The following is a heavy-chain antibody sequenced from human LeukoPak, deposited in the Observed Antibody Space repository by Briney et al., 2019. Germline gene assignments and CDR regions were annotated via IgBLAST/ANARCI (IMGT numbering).Heavy chain of an antibody. J-gene: IGHJ4*02. CDR2: ISSSSSYI. V-gene: IGHV3-21*01. Sequence: GGPLRLSCAASGFTFSSYSMNWVRQAPGKGLEWVSSISSSSSYIYYADSVKGRFTISRDNAKNSLYLQMNSLRAEDTAVYYCARDYGGNPREYYFDYWGQGTLVTVSS. CDR3: ARDYGGNPREYYFDY. D-gene: IGHD4-23*01. CDR1: GFTFSSYS.